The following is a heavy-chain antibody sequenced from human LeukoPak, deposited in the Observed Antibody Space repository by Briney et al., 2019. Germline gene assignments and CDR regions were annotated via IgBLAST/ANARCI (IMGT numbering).Heavy chain of an antibody. CDR2: INHSGST. J-gene: IGHJ5*02. Sequence: SETLSLTCAVYGGSFSGYYWSWIRQPPGKGLEWIGEINHSGSTNYNPSLKSRVTISVDTSKNQFSLKLSSVTAADTAVYYCARTRRPMVRGVIIPENWFDPWGQGTLVTVSS. D-gene: IGHD3-10*01. CDR3: ARTRRPMVRGVIIPENWFDP. V-gene: IGHV4-34*01. CDR1: GGSFSGYY.